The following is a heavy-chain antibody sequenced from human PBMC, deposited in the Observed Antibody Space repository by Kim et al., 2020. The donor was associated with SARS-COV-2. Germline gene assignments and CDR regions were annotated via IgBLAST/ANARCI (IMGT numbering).Heavy chain of an antibody. J-gene: IGHJ4*02. V-gene: IGHV1-69*13. Sequence: SVKVSCKASGGTFRSYVVSWVRQAPGQGLEWMGAIIPMFGTANYAKKFQGRVTITADESTRTVYMELSSLRSEDTAVYYCARAWYDSSGYWSFDFWGQGTLVTVSS. CDR1: GGTFRSYV. D-gene: IGHD3-22*01. CDR2: IIPMFGTA. CDR3: ARAWYDSSGYWSFDF.